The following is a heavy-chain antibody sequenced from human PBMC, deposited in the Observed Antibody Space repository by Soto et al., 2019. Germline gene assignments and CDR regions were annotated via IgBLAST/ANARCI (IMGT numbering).Heavy chain of an antibody. D-gene: IGHD1-1*01. CDR1: GQSFSSHS. J-gene: IGHJ4*02. CDR3: ARGSGIVALPGELEDVNYDF. Sequence: QVQLQQWGAGLVKPSETLSLSCAVYGQSFSSHSWAWIRQPPGKGLEWIGEISGSGSTYYNPSLKSRVTISTDTSKNQFSLKLNSVTAADTAAYFCARGSGIVALPGELEDVNYDFWGQGTLVNVSS. CDR2: ISGSGST. V-gene: IGHV4-34*01.